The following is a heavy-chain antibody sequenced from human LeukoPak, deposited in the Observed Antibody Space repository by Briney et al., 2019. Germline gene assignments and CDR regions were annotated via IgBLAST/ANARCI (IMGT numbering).Heavy chain of an antibody. CDR2: IIPILGIA. D-gene: IGHD3-3*01. CDR3: ARKIFGVVTQVY. J-gene: IGHJ4*02. V-gene: IGHV1-69*02. CDR1: GGTFSSYT. Sequence: SVKVSCKASGGTFSSYTISWVRQAPGQGLEWMGRIIPILGIANYAQKFHGRVTITADKYTCTAYMELSSLRSEDTAVYYCARKIFGVVTQVYWGQGTLVTVSS.